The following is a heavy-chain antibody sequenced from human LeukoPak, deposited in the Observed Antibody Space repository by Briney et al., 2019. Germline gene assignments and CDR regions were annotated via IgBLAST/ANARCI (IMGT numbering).Heavy chain of an antibody. CDR3: ARDFVHYYDSNGFKDLGAFDI. CDR2: INLSGGST. J-gene: IGHJ3*02. D-gene: IGHD3-22*01. V-gene: IGHV1-46*01. CDR1: GYTFTSYY. Sequence: ASVKVSCKASGYTFTSYYMHWVRQAPGQGLEWMGIINLSGGSTSYAQKFQGRVTMTRDMSTSTVYMELSSLRSEDTAVYYCARDFVHYYDSNGFKDLGAFDIWGQGTMVTVSS.